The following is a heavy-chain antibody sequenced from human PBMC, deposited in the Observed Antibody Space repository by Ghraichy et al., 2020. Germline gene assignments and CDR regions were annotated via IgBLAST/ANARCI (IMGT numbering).Heavy chain of an antibody. CDR3: AKDWSPTY. CDR1: GFTFNKFD. Sequence: GGSLRLSCAASGFTFNKFDMSWVRQAPGRGLAWVSSISASGDITHYADSVKGRFTSSRDNSKSTLSLQLNSLRAEDTAIYYCAKDWSPTYWGQGTVVTVS. D-gene: IGHD3-3*01. CDR2: ISASGDIT. V-gene: IGHV3-23*01. J-gene: IGHJ4*02.